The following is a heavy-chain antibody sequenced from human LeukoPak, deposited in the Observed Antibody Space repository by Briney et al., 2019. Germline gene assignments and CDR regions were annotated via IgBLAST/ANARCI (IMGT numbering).Heavy chain of an antibody. V-gene: IGHV3-48*01. CDR1: GFTFSSYS. CDR2: ISSSSSTI. CDR3: LGSIEVPHYYYYMDV. Sequence: GGSLRLSCAASGFTFSSYSMNWVRQAPGKGLEWVSYISSSSSTIYYADSVKGRFTISRDNAKNSLYLQMNSLRAEDTAVCYCLGSIEVPHYYYYMDVWGKGTTVTVSS. J-gene: IGHJ6*03. D-gene: IGHD2-15*01.